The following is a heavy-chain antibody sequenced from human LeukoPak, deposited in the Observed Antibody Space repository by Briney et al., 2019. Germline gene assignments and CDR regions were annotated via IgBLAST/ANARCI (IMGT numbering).Heavy chain of an antibody. CDR1: GFTFSSYE. CDR3: AKRSSSWYEDY. D-gene: IGHD6-13*01. V-gene: IGHV3-48*03. CDR2: ISSGGDTT. Sequence: GGSLRLSCAASGFTFSSYEMNWVRQAPGKGLDWVSYISSGGDTTYYADSVKGRFTISRDNAKNSLYLQMNSLRAEDTAVYYCAKRSSSWYEDYWGQGTLVTVSS. J-gene: IGHJ4*02.